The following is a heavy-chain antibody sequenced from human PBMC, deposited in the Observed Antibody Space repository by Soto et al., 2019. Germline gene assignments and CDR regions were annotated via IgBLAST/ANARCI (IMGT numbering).Heavy chain of an antibody. CDR2: INHSGST. J-gene: IGHJ4*02. CDR1: GGSFSGYY. D-gene: IGHD4-4*01. V-gene: IGHV4-34*01. Sequence: QVQLQQWGAGLLKPSETLSLTCAVYGGSFSGYYWNWIRQPPGKGLEWIGEINHSGSTNYNPSLKSRVTRSVDTSKNQFSLKLSSVTAADTAVYYCARQATVTSSGYWGQGTLVTVSS. CDR3: ARQATVTSSGY.